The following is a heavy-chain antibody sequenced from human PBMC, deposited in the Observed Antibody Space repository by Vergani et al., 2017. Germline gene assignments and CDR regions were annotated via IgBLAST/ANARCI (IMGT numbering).Heavy chain of an antibody. CDR2: MDYSGST. CDR3: ASKRGACRAAYCHSYVF. Sequence: QVQLQESGPGLVKPSETLSLTCTGPGDSVISTDYHWGWIRQPPGKGLEWIGSMDYSGSTSYNPSLESRISISFDTPKNQFSLRLTSVTAANTAVYYCASKRGACRAAYCHSYVFWGPGTLVGVSS. D-gene: IGHD2-15*01. CDR1: GDSVISTDYH. V-gene: IGHV4-39*01. J-gene: IGHJ4*02.